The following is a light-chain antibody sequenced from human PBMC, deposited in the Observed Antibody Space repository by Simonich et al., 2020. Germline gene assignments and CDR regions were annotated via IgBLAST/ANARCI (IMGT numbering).Light chain of an antibody. CDR3: SSYTSSSTWV. Sequence: QSALTQPASVSGSPGQSITISCTGTSSDVGGYNYVPWYQQHPGKAPKLMIYDVSKPPSGVSNRFSGSKSGHTASLTISGLQAEDEADYYCSSYTSSSTWVFGGGTKLTVL. CDR1: SSDVGGYNY. CDR2: DVS. J-gene: IGLJ3*02. V-gene: IGLV2-14*01.